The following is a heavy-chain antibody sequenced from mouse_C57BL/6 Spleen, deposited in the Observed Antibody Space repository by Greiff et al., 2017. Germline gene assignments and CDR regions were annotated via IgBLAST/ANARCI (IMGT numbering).Heavy chain of an antibody. CDR2: ISSGSSTI. CDR1: GFTFSDYG. D-gene: IGHD1-1*01. Sequence: EVKLMESGGGLVKPGGSLKLSCAASGFTFSDYGMHWVRQAPEKGLEWVAYISSGSSTIYYADTVKGRFTISRDNAKNTLYLQMTSLRSEDTAMYYCARNDGSSYDYWGQGTTLTVSS. CDR3: ARNDGSSYDY. J-gene: IGHJ2*01. V-gene: IGHV5-17*01.